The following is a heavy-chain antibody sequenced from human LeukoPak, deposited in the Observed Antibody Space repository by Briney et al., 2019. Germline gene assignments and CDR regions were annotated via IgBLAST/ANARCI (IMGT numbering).Heavy chain of an antibody. CDR3: AKDRRGIVVVVAATPVLQFDY. CDR1: GFTFSSYA. D-gene: IGHD2-15*01. J-gene: IGHJ4*02. CDR2: ISHDGSNK. V-gene: IGHV3-30-3*01. Sequence: GRSLRLSCAASGFTFSSYAMHWVRQAPGKGLEWVAVISHDGSNKYYADSVKGRSTISRDNSKNTLYLQMNSLRAEDTAVYYCAKDRRGIVVVVAATPVLQFDYWGQGTLVTVSS.